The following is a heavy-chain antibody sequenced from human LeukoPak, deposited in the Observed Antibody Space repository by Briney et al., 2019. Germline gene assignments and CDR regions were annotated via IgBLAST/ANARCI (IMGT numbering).Heavy chain of an antibody. D-gene: IGHD3-22*01. Sequence: ASVKVSCKASGYTFTSYAMNWVRQAPGQGLEWMGWINTNTGNPTYAQGFTGRFVFSLDTSVSTAYLQISSLKAEDTAVYYCARTSRYDSSGPKRKRDDAFDIWGQGTMVTVSS. CDR2: INTNTGNP. V-gene: IGHV7-4-1*02. CDR3: ARTSRYDSSGPKRKRDDAFDI. CDR1: GYTFTSYA. J-gene: IGHJ3*02.